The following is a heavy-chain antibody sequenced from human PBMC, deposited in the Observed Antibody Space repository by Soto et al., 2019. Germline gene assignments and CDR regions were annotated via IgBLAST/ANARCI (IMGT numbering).Heavy chain of an antibody. CDR1: GFTFSDYY. V-gene: IGHV3-11*01. CDR3: ARELGYYDSSGYFDY. J-gene: IGHJ4*02. CDR2: ISTSDSI. Sequence: GGSLRLSCAASGFTFSDYYMSWIRQAPGKGLEWVSYISTSDSIYYADSVKGRFTISRDNAKNSLYLQMNSLRAEDTAVYYCARELGYYDSSGYFDYWGQGTLVTVSS. D-gene: IGHD3-22*01.